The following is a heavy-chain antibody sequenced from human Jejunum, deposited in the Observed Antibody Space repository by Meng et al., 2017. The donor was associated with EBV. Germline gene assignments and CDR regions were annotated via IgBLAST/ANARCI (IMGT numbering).Heavy chain of an antibody. J-gene: IGHJ4*02. CDR3: ARKAVPGTFARPKFDY. CDR1: GGSFNYDY. D-gene: IGHD6-19*01. V-gene: IGHV4-34*12. CDR2: IIHSGST. Sequence: VHLQQWDAGLLKPSGTLHLTCAVYGGSFNYDYWTWIRKPQGKGLEWIGEIIHSGSTNYDPSLKSRVTISVDRSKNQFSLKLTSVTAADTAVYYCARKAVPGTFARPKFDYWGQGTLVTVSS.